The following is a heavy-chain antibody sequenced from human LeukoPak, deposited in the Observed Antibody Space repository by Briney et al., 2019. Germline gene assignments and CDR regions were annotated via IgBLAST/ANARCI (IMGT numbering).Heavy chain of an antibody. V-gene: IGHV4-34*01. Sequence: PSETLSLTCAVYGGSFSGYYWSWIRQPPGKGLEWIGEINHSGSTNYNPSLKSRVTIPVDTSKNQFSLKLSSVTAADTAVYYCARGRGGVYDYVWGSYRYLPPHGYFDYWGQGTLVTVSS. J-gene: IGHJ4*02. CDR2: INHSGST. D-gene: IGHD3-16*02. CDR3: ARGRGGVYDYVWGSYRYLPPHGYFDY. CDR1: GGSFSGYY.